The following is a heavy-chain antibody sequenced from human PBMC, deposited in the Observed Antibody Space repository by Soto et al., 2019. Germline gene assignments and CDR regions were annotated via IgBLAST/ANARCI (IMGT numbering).Heavy chain of an antibody. J-gene: IGHJ5*02. D-gene: IGHD2-15*01. V-gene: IGHV4-59*01. CDR1: GGSISSYY. CDR3: ARAPRYCSGGSCYPSWFDP. Sequence: QVQLQESGPGLVKPSETLSLTCTVSGGSISSYYWSWIRQPPGKGLEWIGYIYYSGSTNYNPSLTSRVTISVDTSKNQFSLKLSSVTAADTAVYYCARAPRYCSGGSCYPSWFDPWGQGTLVTVSS. CDR2: IYYSGST.